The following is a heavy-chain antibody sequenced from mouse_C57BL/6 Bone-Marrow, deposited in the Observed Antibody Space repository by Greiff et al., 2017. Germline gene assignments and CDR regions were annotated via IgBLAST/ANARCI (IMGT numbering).Heavy chain of an antibody. CDR1: GYTFTSSG. CDR3: ARDYYCNYERFAY. Sequence: VQLLESGAELARPGASVKLSCKASGYTFTSSGISWVKQRTGQGLEWIGEIYPRSGNPYYTEQFKGKASLTADKTSSTAYMELRSLSSEDSAFYFGARDYYCNYERFAYWGQGTLVTVSA. J-gene: IGHJ3*01. D-gene: IGHD2-1*01. CDR2: IYPRSGNP. V-gene: IGHV1-81*01.